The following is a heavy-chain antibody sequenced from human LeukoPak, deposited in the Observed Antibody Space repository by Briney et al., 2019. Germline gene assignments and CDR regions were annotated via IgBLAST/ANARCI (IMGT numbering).Heavy chain of an antibody. CDR1: GYTLTGFY. V-gene: IGHV1-2*02. Sequence: ASVKVSCKASGYTLTGFYMYWVRQAPGQGLQWMGWINPSTGGTKYVRKFQGRVTMTRDTSINTAYMELSRLRSDDTAVYYCATGFVVIGAFDIWGQGTLVAVSS. CDR2: INPSTGGT. J-gene: IGHJ3*02. D-gene: IGHD2-21*01. CDR3: ATGFVVIGAFDI.